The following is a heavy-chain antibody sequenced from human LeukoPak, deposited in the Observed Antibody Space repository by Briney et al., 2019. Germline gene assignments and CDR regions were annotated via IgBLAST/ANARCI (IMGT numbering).Heavy chain of an antibody. D-gene: IGHD3-10*02. CDR3: AKYVLRLNYGYFDL. CDR1: GFTLSSYA. Sequence: GGSLRLSCAASGFTLSSYAMSWVRQAPGKGPEWVAGISYSSGSIYYSDSVKGRFTISRDNSKNTLYLQMNSLRADDTAVYYCAKYVLRLNYGYFDLWGRGTLVSVSS. V-gene: IGHV3-23*01. CDR2: ISYSSGSI. J-gene: IGHJ2*01.